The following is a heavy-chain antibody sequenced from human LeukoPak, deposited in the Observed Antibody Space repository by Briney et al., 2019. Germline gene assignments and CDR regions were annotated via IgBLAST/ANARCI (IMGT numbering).Heavy chain of an antibody. J-gene: IGHJ6*02. V-gene: IGHV4-39*01. CDR1: GGSICSRYYY. Sequence: SETLSLTCTVSGGSICSRYYYWGWIRQPPGKGLEWIGSISYSGNTYYNPSLKSRVTISVDTSKNQFSLKLSSVTAADTAMYYCARHQYSSGPTFYYYFYGMDVWGQGTTVTVSS. CDR3: ARHQYSSGPTFYYYFYGMDV. CDR2: ISYSGNT. D-gene: IGHD6-25*01.